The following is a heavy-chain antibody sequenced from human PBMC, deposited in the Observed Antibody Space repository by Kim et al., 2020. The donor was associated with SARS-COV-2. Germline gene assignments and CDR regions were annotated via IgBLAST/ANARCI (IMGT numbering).Heavy chain of an antibody. CDR1: GGTFSSYA. J-gene: IGHJ4*02. CDR3: ARAVRALWFEQNYFDY. D-gene: IGHD3-10*01. V-gene: IGHV1-69*13. Sequence: SVKVSCKASGGTFSSYAISWVRQAPGQGLEWMGGIIPIFGTANYAQKFQGRVTITADESTSTAYMELSSLRSEDTAVYYCARAVRALWFEQNYFDYWGQGTLVTVSS. CDR2: IIPIFGTA.